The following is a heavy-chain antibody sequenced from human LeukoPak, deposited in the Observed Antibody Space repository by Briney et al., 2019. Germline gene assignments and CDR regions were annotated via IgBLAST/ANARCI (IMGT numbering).Heavy chain of an antibody. Sequence: ASVKVSCKASGYTFTGYYMHWVRQAPGQGLEWMGWINPNSSDTIYAQKFQGRVTMTRDTSISTGFMELSSLRSEDTAVYYCAREEEGGTFDYWGQGTLVTVSS. D-gene: IGHD3-16*01. J-gene: IGHJ4*02. V-gene: IGHV1-2*02. CDR2: INPNSSDT. CDR1: GYTFTGYY. CDR3: AREEEGGTFDY.